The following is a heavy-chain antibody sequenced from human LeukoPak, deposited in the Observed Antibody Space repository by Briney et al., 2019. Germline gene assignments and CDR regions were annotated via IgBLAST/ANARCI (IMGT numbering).Heavy chain of an antibody. CDR3: ARALPGFWSGYYSDY. CDR2: INPNSGGT. J-gene: IGHJ4*02. Sequence: ASVKVSCKASGYTLTELSMHWVRQAPGQGLEWMGRINPNSGGTNYAQNFQGRVTMTRDTSISTAYMELSRLRSDDTAVYYCARALPGFWSGYYSDYWGQGTLVTVSS. CDR1: GYTLTELS. V-gene: IGHV1-2*06. D-gene: IGHD3-3*01.